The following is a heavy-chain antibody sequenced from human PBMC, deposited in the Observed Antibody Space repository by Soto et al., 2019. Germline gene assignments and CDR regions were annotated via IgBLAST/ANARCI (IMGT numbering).Heavy chain of an antibody. CDR2: IIPILGIA. Sequence: SVKVSCKASGGTFSSYTISWVRQAPGQGLEWMGRIIPILGIANYAQKFQGRVTITADKSTSTAYMELSSLRSEDTAVSYCASANTVFYDYMGGSYGYDAFNIGGRGTTVTVSS. CDR3: ASANTVFYDYMGGSYGYDAFNI. D-gene: IGHD3-16*01. CDR1: GGTFSSYT. J-gene: IGHJ3*02. V-gene: IGHV1-69*02.